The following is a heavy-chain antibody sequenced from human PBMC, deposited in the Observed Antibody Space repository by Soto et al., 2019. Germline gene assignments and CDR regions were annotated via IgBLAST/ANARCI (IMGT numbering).Heavy chain of an antibody. CDR1: GFSFSKYA. D-gene: IGHD2-21*02. CDR2: ITGSGGTI. V-gene: IGHV3-23*01. J-gene: IGHJ4*02. CDR3: AKDAVPGDGLWLVAD. Sequence: GGSLRLSCAASGFSFSKYAMIWVRQAPGKGQEWGSGITGSGGTIEYAASVKGRFTISRDNSKNTVDLQMNSLRAEDTAMYYCAKDAVPGDGLWLVADWGQGTLVTVSS.